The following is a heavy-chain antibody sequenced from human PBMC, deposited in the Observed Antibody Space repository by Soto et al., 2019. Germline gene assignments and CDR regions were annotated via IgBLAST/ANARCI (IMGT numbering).Heavy chain of an antibody. CDR1: EFPLSLYG. V-gene: IGHV3-30*02. CDR2: ILGNGSAT. CDR3: PRDDTVHDENGLDI. Sequence: VGSLRLSCAVSEFPLSLYGFPWVRQAPGKGLEWLGFILGNGSATYHGGSLEGRFFISRDNSKDPLYLQMNTQIVEDTAVYVRPRDDTVHDENGLDIWGQGTMVTVSS. J-gene: IGHJ3*02. D-gene: IGHD2-8*01.